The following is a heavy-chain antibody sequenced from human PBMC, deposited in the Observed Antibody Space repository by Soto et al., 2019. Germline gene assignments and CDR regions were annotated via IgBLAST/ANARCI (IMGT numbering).Heavy chain of an antibody. V-gene: IGHV1-2*04. J-gene: IGHJ4*02. D-gene: IGHD5-12*01. CDR1: GYTFTGYY. CDR2: INPNSGGT. CDR3: ARLYSGYDFTNFDY. Sequence: ASVKVSCKASGYTFTGYYMHWVRQAPGQGLEWMGWINPNSGGTNYAQKFQGWVTMTRDTSISTAYMELSRLRSDDTAVYYCARLYSGYDFTNFDYWGQGTLVTVSS.